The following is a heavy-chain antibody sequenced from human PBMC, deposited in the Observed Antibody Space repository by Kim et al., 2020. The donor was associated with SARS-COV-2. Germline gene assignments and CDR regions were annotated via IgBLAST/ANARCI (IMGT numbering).Heavy chain of an antibody. CDR3: AREGGSYYFDY. Sequence: GGSLRLSCAASGFTFSSYSMNWVRQAPGKGLEWVSSISSSSSYIYYADSVKGRFTISRDNAKNSLYLQMNSLRAEDTAVYYCAREGGSYYFDYWGQGTLVTVSS. V-gene: IGHV3-21*04. D-gene: IGHD1-26*01. CDR1: GFTFSSYS. CDR2: ISSSSSYI. J-gene: IGHJ4*02.